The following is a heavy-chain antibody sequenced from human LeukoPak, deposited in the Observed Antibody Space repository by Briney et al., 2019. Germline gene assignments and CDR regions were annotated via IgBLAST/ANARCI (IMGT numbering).Heavy chain of an antibody. V-gene: IGHV3-30*04. CDR2: RSFDGDNQ. J-gene: IGHJ4*02. Sequence: GGSLRLSCAASGFTFSSFAMHWVRQAPGKGLEWVASRSFDGDNQYYADSVKGRFTISRDNSKNTLSLQMNSLRPEDTAVYYCARSYCDSDKCYDAGYLDNWGQGSLVTASS. CDR3: ARSYCDSDKCYDAGYLDN. D-gene: IGHD2-21*02. CDR1: GFTFSSFA.